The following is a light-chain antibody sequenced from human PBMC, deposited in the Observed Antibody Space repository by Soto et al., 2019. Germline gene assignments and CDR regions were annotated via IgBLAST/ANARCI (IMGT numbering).Light chain of an antibody. J-gene: IGKJ4*01. V-gene: IGKV3-11*01. CDR2: DAS. Sequence: EIVLTQSPATLSLSPGERAALSCRASQGVSRFLAWYQQKPGQAPRLLIYDASNRATGIPARFSGSGSGTGFTLAINNLEPEDFAVYYCQQRSGWPLTFGGGTKVEIK. CDR3: QQRSGWPLT. CDR1: QGVSRF.